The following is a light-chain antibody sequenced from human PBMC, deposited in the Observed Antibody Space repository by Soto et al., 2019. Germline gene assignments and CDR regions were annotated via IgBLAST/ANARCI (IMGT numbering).Light chain of an antibody. CDR2: KAS. V-gene: IGKV1-5*03. CDR3: QQYDTRCT. Sequence: DIQMIQSPSTLSASVGDRVTITCRASQSISSWLAWYQQKPGKAPNLLIYKASTLESGVPSRFSGRGFGTEFTLTISSLQTDDFATYYCQQYDTRCTFGQGTKVDIK. CDR1: QSISSW. J-gene: IGKJ1*01.